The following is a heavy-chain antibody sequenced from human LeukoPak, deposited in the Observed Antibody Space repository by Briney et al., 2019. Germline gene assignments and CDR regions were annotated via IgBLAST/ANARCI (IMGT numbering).Heavy chain of an antibody. CDR2: ISSSSSYT. D-gene: IGHD3-10*01. Sequence: GGSLRLSCAASGFTFSDYYMSWIRQAPGKGLEWVSYISSSSSYTNYADSVKGRFTVSRDNAKNSLYLQMNSLRAEDTAVYYCARDHGDPYYYGMDVWGKGTTVTVSS. V-gene: IGHV3-11*06. J-gene: IGHJ6*04. CDR1: GFTFSDYY. CDR3: ARDHGDPYYYGMDV.